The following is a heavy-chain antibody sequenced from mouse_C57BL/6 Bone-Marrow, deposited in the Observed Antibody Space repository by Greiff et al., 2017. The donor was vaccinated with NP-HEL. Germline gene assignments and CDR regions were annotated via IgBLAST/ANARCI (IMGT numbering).Heavy chain of an antibody. CDR2: IYPRDGST. CDR3: ARSGYHGSLWYFDV. CDR1: GYTFTSYD. V-gene: IGHV1-85*01. D-gene: IGHD1-1*01. J-gene: IGHJ1*03. Sequence: QVQLKESGPELVKPGASVKLSCKASGYTFTSYDINWVKQRPGQGLEWIGWIYPRDGSTKYNEKFKGKATLTVDTSSSTAYMELHSLTSEDSAVYFCARSGYHGSLWYFDVWGTGTTVTVSS.